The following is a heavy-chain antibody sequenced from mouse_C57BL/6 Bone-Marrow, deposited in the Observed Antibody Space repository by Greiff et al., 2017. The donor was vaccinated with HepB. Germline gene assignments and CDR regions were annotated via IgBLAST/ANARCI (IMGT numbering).Heavy chain of an antibody. D-gene: IGHD1-1*01. V-gene: IGHV5-17*01. CDR1: GFTFSDYG. CDR2: ISSGSSTI. J-gene: IGHJ2*01. CDR3: ALYYCGSSLVYFDY. Sequence: EVQLVESGGGLVKPGGSLKLSCAASGFTFSDYGMHWVRQAPEKGLEWVAYISSGSSTIYYADTVKGRFTISRDNAKNTLFLQMTSLRSEDTAMYYCALYYCGSSLVYFDYWGQGTTLTVSS.